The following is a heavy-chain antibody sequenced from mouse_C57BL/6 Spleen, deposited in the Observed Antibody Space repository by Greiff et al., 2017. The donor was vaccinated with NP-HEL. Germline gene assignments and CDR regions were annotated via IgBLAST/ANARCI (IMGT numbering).Heavy chain of an antibody. V-gene: IGHV1-82*01. CDR2: LYPGDGDT. CDR3: ARSRELGPVDY. Sequence: VQLQQSGPELVKPGASVKISCKASGYAFSSSWMNWVKQRPGKGLEWIGRLYPGDGDTNYNGKFKGKATLTADKSSSTAYMQLSSLTSEDSAVYFCARSRELGPVDYWGQGTTLTVSS. CDR1: GYAFSSSW. J-gene: IGHJ2*01. D-gene: IGHD4-1*01.